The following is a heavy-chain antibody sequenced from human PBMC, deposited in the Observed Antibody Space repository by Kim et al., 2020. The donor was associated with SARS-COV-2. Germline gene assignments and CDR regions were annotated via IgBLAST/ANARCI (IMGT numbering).Heavy chain of an antibody. J-gene: IGHJ3*01. CDR2: IYYSGST. CDR1: GAALSRRGNC. V-gene: IGHV4-31*02. Sequence: CGAALSRRGNCGCMISPHPGKCPEWIGYIYYSGSTYSNPSLKSRVTISVDTSKNQFSLKLSSVTAADPAVYYCARVARITIFGVVNSAFDHW. CDR3: ARVARITIFGVVNSAFDH. D-gene: IGHD3-3*01.